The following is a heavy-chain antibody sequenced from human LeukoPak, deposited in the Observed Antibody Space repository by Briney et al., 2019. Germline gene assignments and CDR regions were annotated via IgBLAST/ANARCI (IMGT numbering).Heavy chain of an antibody. CDR3: ARDVSGPTTSITTRVPLDY. D-gene: IGHD1-1*01. CDR2: ISAYNGNT. J-gene: IGHJ4*02. Sequence: ASVEVSCKASGYTFTSDGISWVRQAPGQGLEWMGWISAYNGNTNYAQKLQGRVTMTTDTSTSTAYMELRSLRSDDTAVYYCARDVSGPTTSITTRVPLDYWGQGTLVTVSS. CDR1: GYTFTSDG. V-gene: IGHV1-18*01.